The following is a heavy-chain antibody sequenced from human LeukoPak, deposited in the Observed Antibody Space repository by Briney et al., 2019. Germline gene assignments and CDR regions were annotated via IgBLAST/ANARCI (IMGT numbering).Heavy chain of an antibody. J-gene: IGHJ4*02. V-gene: IGHV1-69*13. CDR3: ARVSSSGWYGGSPDY. CDR1: GGTFSSYA. D-gene: IGHD6-19*01. Sequence: SVKVPCKASGGTFSSYAISWVRQAPGQGLEWMGGIIPIFGTANYAQKFQGRVTITADESTSTAYMELSSLRSEDTAVYYCARVSSSGWYGGSPDYWGQGTLVTVSS. CDR2: IIPIFGTA.